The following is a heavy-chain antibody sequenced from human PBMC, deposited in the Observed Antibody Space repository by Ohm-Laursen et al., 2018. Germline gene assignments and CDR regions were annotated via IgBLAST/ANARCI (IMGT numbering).Heavy chain of an antibody. J-gene: IGHJ4*02. V-gene: IGHV3-23*01. CDR2: ISVSGGTT. CDR1: GFTFSSYA. CDR3: AAFYNHAGSGWGRPCDH. D-gene: IGHD3-22*01. Sequence: SLRLSCTASGFTFSSYAMSWVRRAPGKGLEWVSFISVSGGTTYYRDSVKGRFTISRDNSKNSLYLQMSTLRVDDTAVYYCAAFYNHAGSGWGRPCDHWGQGTLVTGSS.